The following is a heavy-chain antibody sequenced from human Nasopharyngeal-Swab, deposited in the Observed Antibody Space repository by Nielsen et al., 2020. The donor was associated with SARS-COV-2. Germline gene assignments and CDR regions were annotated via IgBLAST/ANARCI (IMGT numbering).Heavy chain of an antibody. J-gene: IGHJ4*02. CDR2: ISGSGGST. Sequence: WIRQPTGKGLEWVSAISGSGGSTYYADSVKGRFTISRDNSKNTLYLQMNSLRAEDTAVYYCAKDPYYDFWSGYYFDYWGQGTLVTVSS. V-gene: IGHV3-23*01. CDR3: AKDPYYDFWSGYYFDY. D-gene: IGHD3-3*01.